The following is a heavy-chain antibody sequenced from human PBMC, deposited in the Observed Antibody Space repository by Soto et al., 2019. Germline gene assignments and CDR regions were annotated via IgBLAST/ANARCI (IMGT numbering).Heavy chain of an antibody. CDR1: GYTFTSYG. J-gene: IGHJ6*02. CDR3: ARGHSNYDYYYYSGMDV. CDR2: ISAYNGNA. D-gene: IGHD4-4*01. Sequence: ASVKVSCKASGYTFTSYGISWVRQAPGQGLEWMGWISAYNGNANYAQKLQGRVTMTADESTSTAYMELSSLRSEDTAVYYCARGHSNYDYYYYSGMDVWGQGTTVTVSS. V-gene: IGHV1-18*01.